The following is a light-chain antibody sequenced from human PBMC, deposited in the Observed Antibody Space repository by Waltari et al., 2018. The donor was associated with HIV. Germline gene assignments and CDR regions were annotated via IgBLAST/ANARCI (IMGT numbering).Light chain of an antibody. J-gene: IGKJ4*01. CDR3: QQSYNTPVT. CDR2: AAA. CDR1: QPIGKY. Sequence: DIHLTQSPSSLAASVGDTVIVTCRDSQPIGKYLNWYQVKPGKAPKLLVYAAASMQFGVTPRFSGSGSGTHFTLTVSSLQDDDFAIYYCQQSYNTPVTFGGGTTLEIK. V-gene: IGKV1-39*01.